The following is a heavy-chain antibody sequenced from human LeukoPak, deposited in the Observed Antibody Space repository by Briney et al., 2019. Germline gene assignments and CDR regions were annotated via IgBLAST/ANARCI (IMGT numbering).Heavy chain of an antibody. Sequence: PSETLSLTCAVYGGSFSGYYWSWIRQPPGKGLEWIGEINHSGSTNYNPSLKSRVTISVDTSKNQFSLKLSSVTAADTAVYYCARGKYYYDSSGYLGYYYYGMDVWGQGTTVTVSS. CDR3: ARGKYYYDSSGYLGYYYYGMDV. V-gene: IGHV4-34*01. CDR1: GGSFSGYY. D-gene: IGHD3-22*01. J-gene: IGHJ6*02. CDR2: INHSGST.